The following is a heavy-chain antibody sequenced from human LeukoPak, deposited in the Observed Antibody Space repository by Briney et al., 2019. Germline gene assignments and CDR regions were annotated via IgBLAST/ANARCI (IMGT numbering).Heavy chain of an antibody. CDR1: GFTFSSYS. CDR2: ISSSSSYI. D-gene: IGHD6-13*01. V-gene: IGHV3-21*01. Sequence: PGGSLRLSCAASGFTFSSYSMNWVRQAPGKGLEWVSSISSSSSYIYYADSVKGRFTISRDNAKNPLYLQMNSLRAEDTAVYYCARGKSSSSWSLYWGQGTLVTVSS. J-gene: IGHJ4*02. CDR3: ARGKSSSSWSLY.